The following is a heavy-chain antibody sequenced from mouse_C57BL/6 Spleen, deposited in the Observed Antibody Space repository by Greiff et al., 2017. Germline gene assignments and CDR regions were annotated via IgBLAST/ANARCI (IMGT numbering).Heavy chain of an antibody. J-gene: IGHJ4*01. CDR2: IYPGSGNT. CDR1: GYSFTSYY. CDR3: ARTFDSSYAMDY. Sequence: VQLQQSGPELVKPGASVKISCKASGYSFTSYYIHWVKQRPGQGLEWIGWIYPGSGNTKYNEKFKGKATLTADTSSSTAYMQLSSLTSEDSAVYYCARTFDSSYAMDYWGQGTSVTVSS. D-gene: IGHD2-12*01. V-gene: IGHV1-66*01.